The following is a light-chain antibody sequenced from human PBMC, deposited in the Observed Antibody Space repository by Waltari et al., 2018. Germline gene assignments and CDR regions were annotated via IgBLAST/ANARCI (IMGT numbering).Light chain of an antibody. V-gene: IGKV1-12*01. CDR1: QDISRW. CDR2: GAS. J-gene: IGKJ4*01. Sequence: DIQMTQFPSSVSASVGDRVNITCRASQDISRWLAWYQQKPGKAPKFLSYGASNLQSGVPSRFSGSGSGTDFTLTISSLQPEDFATYYCQQANSFPLTFGGGTKVEIK. CDR3: QQANSFPLT.